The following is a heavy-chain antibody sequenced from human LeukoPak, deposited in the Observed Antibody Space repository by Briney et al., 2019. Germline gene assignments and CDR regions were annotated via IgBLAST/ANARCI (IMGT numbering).Heavy chain of an antibody. CDR1: GFTFSSFA. V-gene: IGHV3-7*01. J-gene: IGHJ6*03. Sequence: PGGSLRLSCSASGFTFSSFAMNWVRQTPGKGLEWVANINQDGSEKYSVDSVKGRFTISRDNAKNSLYLHMNSLRAEDTAVYYCHSYYYDSSGYYGAGRDYYYYMDVWGKGTTVTISS. CDR2: INQDGSEK. D-gene: IGHD3-22*01. CDR3: HSYYYDSSGYYGAGRDYYYYMDV.